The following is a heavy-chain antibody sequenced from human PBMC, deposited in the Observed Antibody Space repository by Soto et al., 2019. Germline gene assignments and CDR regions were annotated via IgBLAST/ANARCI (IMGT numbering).Heavy chain of an antibody. CDR1: AFTFRTYG. V-gene: IGHV3-30*18. Sequence: PGGSLRLSCAASAFTFRTYGMHWVRQAPGKGLEWVAVISYDGSDKYYADSVKGRFTISRDNSTNTLYLQMSSLRAEDTAVYYIAKERDTYSAEYSLGNWGQGTLITVS. J-gene: IGHJ4*02. D-gene: IGHD5-12*01. CDR3: AKERDTYSAEYSLGN. CDR2: ISYDGSDK.